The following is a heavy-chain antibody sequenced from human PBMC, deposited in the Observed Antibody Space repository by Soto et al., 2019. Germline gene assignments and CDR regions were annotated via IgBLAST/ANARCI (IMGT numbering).Heavy chain of an antibody. CDR1: GGTFSSYA. V-gene: IGHV1-69*13. J-gene: IGHJ3*02. D-gene: IGHD3-22*01. Sequence: RASVKVSCKASGGTFSSYAISWVRQAPGQGLEWMGGIIPIFGTANYAQKFQGRVTITADESTSTAYMELSSLRSEDTAVYYCALDYDSSGYYYRPDAFDIWGQGTMVTVSS. CDR2: IIPIFGTA. CDR3: ALDYDSSGYYYRPDAFDI.